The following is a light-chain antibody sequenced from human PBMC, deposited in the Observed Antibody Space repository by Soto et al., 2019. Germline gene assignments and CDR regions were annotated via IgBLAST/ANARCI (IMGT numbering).Light chain of an antibody. CDR1: SSNIGSNT. Sequence: QSVLTQLPSASGAPGQRVTISCSGSSSNIGSNTVNWYQQLPGTAPKLLSYSNNQRPSGVPDRFSGSKSGTSASLAISGLQSEDEADYYCAAWDDSLNGVVFGGGTKLTVL. CDR2: SNN. J-gene: IGLJ2*01. CDR3: AAWDDSLNGVV. V-gene: IGLV1-44*01.